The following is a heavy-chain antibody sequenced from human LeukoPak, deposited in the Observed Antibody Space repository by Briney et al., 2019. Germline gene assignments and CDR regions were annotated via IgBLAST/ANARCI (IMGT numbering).Heavy chain of an antibody. CDR3: ARRKSGED. V-gene: IGHV1-69*13. CDR2: IIPIFGTA. Sequence: SVEVSRKASGGTFSSYAISWVRQAPGQGLEWMGGIIPIFGTANYAQKFQGRVTITADESTSTAYMELSSLRSEDTAVYYCARRKSGEDWGQGTLVTVSS. D-gene: IGHD1-26*01. J-gene: IGHJ4*02. CDR1: GGTFSSYA.